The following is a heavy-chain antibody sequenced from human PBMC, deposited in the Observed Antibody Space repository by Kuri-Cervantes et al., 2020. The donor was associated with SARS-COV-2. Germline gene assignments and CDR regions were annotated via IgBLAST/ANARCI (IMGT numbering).Heavy chain of an antibody. CDR3: AKYRGPISRSVSLSVLDP. CDR2: ISYEGSNK. V-gene: IGHV3-30*18. D-gene: IGHD2/OR15-2a*01. J-gene: IGHJ5*02. CDR1: GFSINNYD. Sequence: GESLKISCAASGFSINNYDMHWVRQAQGKGPEWVAVISYEGSNKYYSDSVKGRFTISRDNSKSMVYLQINSLRPEDTATYYCAKYRGPISRSVSLSVLDPWGRGTLVTVSS.